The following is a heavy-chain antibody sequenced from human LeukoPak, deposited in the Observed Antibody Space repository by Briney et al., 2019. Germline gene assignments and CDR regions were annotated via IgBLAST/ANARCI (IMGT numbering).Heavy chain of an antibody. CDR3: ARQDSSGWYYGYYYYGMDV. CDR2: IYPGDSDP. Sequence: GESLKISCKGSGYSFSNYYIAWVRQMPGKGLEWMGIIYPGDSDPRYSPSFQGQVTISADKSISTAYLQWSSLKASDTAMYYCARQDSSGWYYGYYYYGMDVWGQGTTVTVSS. J-gene: IGHJ6*02. V-gene: IGHV5-51*01. CDR1: GYSFSNYY. D-gene: IGHD6-19*01.